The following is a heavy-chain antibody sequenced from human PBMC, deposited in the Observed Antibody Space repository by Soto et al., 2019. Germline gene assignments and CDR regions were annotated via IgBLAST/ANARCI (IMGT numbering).Heavy chain of an antibody. Sequence: ASVKVSGKASGYTFTSYDINWVRQATGQGLEWMGWMNPNSGNTGYAQKFQGRVTMTRNTSISTAYMELSSLRSEDTAVYYCARGQAAKLSLGLVLNWFDPCGHGTLVTDSS. D-gene: IGHD3-9*01. CDR3: ARGQAAKLSLGLVLNWFDP. CDR2: MNPNSGNT. V-gene: IGHV1-8*01. J-gene: IGHJ5*02. CDR1: GYTFTSYD.